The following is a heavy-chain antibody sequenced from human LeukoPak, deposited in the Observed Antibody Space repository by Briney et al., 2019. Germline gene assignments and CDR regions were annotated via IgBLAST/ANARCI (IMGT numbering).Heavy chain of an antibody. CDR3: ARSPYAYCSGGSCYVPGY. CDR2: INTNTGNP. D-gene: IGHD2-15*01. CDR1: GYTFTSYA. J-gene: IGHJ4*02. V-gene: IGHV7-4-1*01. Sequence: ASVKVSCKASGYTFTSYAMNWVRQAPGQGLEWMGWINTNTGNPTYAQGFTGRFVFSLDTSVSTAYLQIRSLKAEDTAVYYCARSPYAYCSGGSCYVPGYWGQGTLVTVSS.